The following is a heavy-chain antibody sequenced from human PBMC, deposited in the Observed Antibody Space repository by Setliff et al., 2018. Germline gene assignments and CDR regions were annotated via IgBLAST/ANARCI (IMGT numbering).Heavy chain of an antibody. CDR3: ARGPYSSSWYALRPLEGLNDY. CDR2: ISSSSSTI. V-gene: IGHV3-48*01. D-gene: IGHD6-13*01. J-gene: IGHJ4*02. Sequence: TGGSLRLSCAASGFTFSSYSMNWVRQAPGKGLEWVSYISSSSSTIYYADSVKGRFTISRDNAKNSLYLQMNSLRAEDTAVYYCARGPYSSSWYALRPLEGLNDYWGQGTLVTVSS. CDR1: GFTFSSYS.